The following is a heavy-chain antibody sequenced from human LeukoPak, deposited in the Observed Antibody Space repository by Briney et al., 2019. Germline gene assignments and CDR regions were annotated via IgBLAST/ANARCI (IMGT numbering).Heavy chain of an antibody. J-gene: IGHJ4*02. CDR2: IIPIFGTA. Sequence: SVKVSCKASGGTFSSYAISWVRQAPGQGLEWMGRIIPIFGTANYAQKFQGRVTITTDESTSTAYMELNSLRSEDTAVYYCARDAAADFWTAGYYFDYWGQGTLVTVSS. CDR3: ARDAAADFWTAGYYFDY. V-gene: IGHV1-69*05. D-gene: IGHD3-3*01. CDR1: GGTFSSYA.